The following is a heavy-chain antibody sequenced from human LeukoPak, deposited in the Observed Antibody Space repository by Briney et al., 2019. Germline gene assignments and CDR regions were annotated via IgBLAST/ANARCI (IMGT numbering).Heavy chain of an antibody. CDR3: ARDSSGFWHGFDY. D-gene: IGHD6-19*01. V-gene: IGHV1-2*02. CDR1: GYTFTGYY. Sequence: ASVKVSCTASGYTFTGYYMHWVRQAPGQGLEWMGWINPNSGGTNYAQKFQGRVTMTRDTSISTAYMELSRLRSDDTAVYYCARDSSGFWHGFDYWGQGTLVTVSS. CDR2: INPNSGGT. J-gene: IGHJ4*02.